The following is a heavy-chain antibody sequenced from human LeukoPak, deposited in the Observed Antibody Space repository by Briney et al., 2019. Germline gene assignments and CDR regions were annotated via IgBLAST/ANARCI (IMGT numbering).Heavy chain of an antibody. Sequence: PGRSLRLSCAASGFTFDDYAMHWVRQAPGKGLEWVSGISWNSGSIGYADSVKGRFTISRDNAKNSLYLQMNSLRAEDTALYYCAKDILGSGWFSSFDYWGQGTLVTVSS. CDR2: ISWNSGSI. CDR3: AKDILGSGWFSSFDY. CDR1: GFTFDDYA. J-gene: IGHJ4*02. V-gene: IGHV3-9*01. D-gene: IGHD6-19*01.